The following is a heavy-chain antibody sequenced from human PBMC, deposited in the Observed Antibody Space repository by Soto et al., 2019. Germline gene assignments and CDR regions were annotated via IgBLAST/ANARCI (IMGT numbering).Heavy chain of an antibody. CDR2: ISGTGGSS. J-gene: IGHJ2*01. CDR3: AKRAVAGRNCYFDL. CDR1: GFTFSTYT. V-gene: IGHV3-23*01. D-gene: IGHD6-19*01. Sequence: EVQLLESGGGLVQPGGSLRLSCAASGFTFSTYTMSWVRQAPGKGMECFSAISGTGGSSSYTDSVKGRFTISRDNSKNTLSLQMDSLRAEDTARYYCAKRAVAGRNCYFDLWGRGTLVTVSS.